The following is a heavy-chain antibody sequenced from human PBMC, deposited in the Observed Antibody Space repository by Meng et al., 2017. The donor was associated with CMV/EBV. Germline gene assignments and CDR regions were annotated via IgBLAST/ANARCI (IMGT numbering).Heavy chain of an antibody. CDR2: ISAYNGNT. D-gene: IGHD1-26*01. CDR1: GYTFIDYG. Sequence: ASVKVSCKASGYTFIDYGISWVRQAPGQGLEWTGWISAYNGNTNYAQKFQGRVTITADKSTSTAYMELSSLRSEDTAVYYCASSYSGRSRYYFDYWGQGTLVTVSS. CDR3: ASSYSGRSRYYFDY. J-gene: IGHJ4*02. V-gene: IGHV1-18*01.